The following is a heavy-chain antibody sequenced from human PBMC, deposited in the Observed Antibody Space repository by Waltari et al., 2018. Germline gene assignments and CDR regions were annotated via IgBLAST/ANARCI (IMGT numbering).Heavy chain of an antibody. D-gene: IGHD2-8*01. CDR3: ARVFDTYYMDV. CDR1: GFTFSTYG. V-gene: IGHV3-33*01. J-gene: IGHJ6*03. CDR2: IWADGSYK. Sequence: QVQLVESGGGVVQPGRSLRLSCAASGFTFSTYGLHWVRQAPGKGLEWVSLIWADGSYKYYGDSVKGRFTISRDNSKNTLYLQMNSLRAEDTALYYCARVFDTYYMDVWGKGTTVTVSS.